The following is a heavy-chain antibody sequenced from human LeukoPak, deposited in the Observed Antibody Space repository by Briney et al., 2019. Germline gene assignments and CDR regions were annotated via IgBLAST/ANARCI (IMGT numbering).Heavy chain of an antibody. Sequence: GRSLRLSCAASGFTFSSYGMHWVRQAPGKGLEWVAVISYDGSNKYYADSVKGRFTISRDNSKNTLYLQMNSLRAEDTAVYYCAKIHDIVVVPAAGYSYYYGMDVWGKGTTVTVSS. CDR2: ISYDGSNK. J-gene: IGHJ6*04. V-gene: IGHV3-30*18. D-gene: IGHD2-2*01. CDR1: GFTFSSYG. CDR3: AKIHDIVVVPAAGYSYYYGMDV.